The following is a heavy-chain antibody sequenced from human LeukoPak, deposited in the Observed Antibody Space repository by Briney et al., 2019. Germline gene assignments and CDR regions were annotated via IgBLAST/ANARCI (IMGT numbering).Heavy chain of an antibody. V-gene: IGHV4-34*01. CDR2: INHSGSI. CDR1: GGSFSGYY. CDR3: ARGDYASQRSNNWFDP. Sequence: PSETLSLTCAVYGGSFSGYYWTWIRQPPGKGLEWIGEINHSGSINYNPSLKSRVTISVDTSKNQFSLKLSSVTAADTAVYYCARGDYASQRSNNWFDPWGQGTLVTVSS. D-gene: IGHD4-17*01. J-gene: IGHJ5*02.